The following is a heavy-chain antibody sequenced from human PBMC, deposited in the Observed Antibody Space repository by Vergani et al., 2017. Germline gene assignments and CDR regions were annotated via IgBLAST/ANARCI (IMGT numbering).Heavy chain of an antibody. V-gene: IGHV3-33*01. CDR3: ATGDRIYDFWSGSLRNMDV. CDR1: GFTFSSYG. J-gene: IGHJ6*03. D-gene: IGHD3-3*01. CDR2: IWYDGSNK. Sequence: HVQLVESGGGVVQPGRSLRLSCAASGFTFSSYGMHWVRQAPGKGLEWVAVIWYDGSNKYYADSVKGRFTISRDNSKKTLYLQMNSLRAEDTAVYYCATGDRIYDFWSGSLRNMDVWGKXP.